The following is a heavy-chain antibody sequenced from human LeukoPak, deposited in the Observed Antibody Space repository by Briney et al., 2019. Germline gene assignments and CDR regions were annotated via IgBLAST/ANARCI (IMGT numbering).Heavy chain of an antibody. V-gene: IGHV4-61*02. J-gene: IGHJ5*02. CDR2: IYTSGST. Sequence: SQTLSLTCTVSGGSTSSGSYYWSWIRQPAGKGLEWIGRIYTSGSTNYNPSLKSRVTISVDTSKNQFSLKLSSETAADTAVYFCARASNYDFWSGPQYNWFDPWGQGTLVTVSS. CDR3: ARASNYDFWSGPQYNWFDP. D-gene: IGHD3-3*01. CDR1: GGSTSSGSYY.